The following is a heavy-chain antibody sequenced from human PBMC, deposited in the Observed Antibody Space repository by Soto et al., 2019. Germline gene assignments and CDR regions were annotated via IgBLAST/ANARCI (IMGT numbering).Heavy chain of an antibody. Sequence: ASVKVSCKASGYTFTSFPIHWVRQAPGQRLEWMGWINAGNGDTKYSQKFQGRVTVTRDTSASTAYMELISLRSEDTAVYYCTRAPRGDLWGQVSLVTVSS. D-gene: IGHD2-21*02. CDR1: GYTFTSFP. J-gene: IGHJ1*01. V-gene: IGHV1-3*01. CDR2: INAGNGDT. CDR3: TRAPRGDL.